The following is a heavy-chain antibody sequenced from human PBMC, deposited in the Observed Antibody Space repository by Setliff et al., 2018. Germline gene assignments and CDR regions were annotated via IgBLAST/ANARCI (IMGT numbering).Heavy chain of an antibody. CDR2: IYYSGST. J-gene: IGHJ6*02. D-gene: IGHD6-13*01. V-gene: IGHV4-39*07. Sequence: PSETLSLTCTVSGDSISSGSYYWGWIRQPPGKGLEWIGSIYYSGSTYYNPSLKSRVTISVDTSKNQFSLKLSSVTAADTAVYYCARVAAYSSSWYNYYYGMDVWGQGTTVTVSS. CDR3: ARVAAYSSSWYNYYYGMDV. CDR1: GDSISSGSYY.